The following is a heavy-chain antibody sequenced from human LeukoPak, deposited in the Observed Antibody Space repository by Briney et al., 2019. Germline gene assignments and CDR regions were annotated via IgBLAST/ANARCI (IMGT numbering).Heavy chain of an antibody. Sequence: GASVKVSSKPSGYTFTDYGIHCGRQSPGQGLEWMGWIDPNSGDTYYAQKFQGRVTMTRDTSISTAYMELSRLRSDDTAIYYCAGGIEYKSSGFQWWGQGTLVTVSS. CDR3: AGGIEYKSSGFQW. V-gene: IGHV1-2*02. CDR2: IDPNSGDT. CDR1: GYTFTDYG. J-gene: IGHJ4*02. D-gene: IGHD3-22*01.